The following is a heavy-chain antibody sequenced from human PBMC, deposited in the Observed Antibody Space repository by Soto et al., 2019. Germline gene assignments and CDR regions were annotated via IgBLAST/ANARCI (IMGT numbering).Heavy chain of an antibody. V-gene: IGHV3-48*01. D-gene: IGHD3-16*02. CDR2: ISSSSSTI. CDR1: GFTFSSYS. CDR3: ARGLVIGGVIVMAY. Sequence: GGSLRLSCAASGFTFSSYSMNWVRQAPGKGLEWVSYISSSSSTIYYADSVKGRFTISRDNAKNSLYLQMNSLRAEDTAVYYCARGLVIGGVIVMAYWGQGTLVTVSS. J-gene: IGHJ4*02.